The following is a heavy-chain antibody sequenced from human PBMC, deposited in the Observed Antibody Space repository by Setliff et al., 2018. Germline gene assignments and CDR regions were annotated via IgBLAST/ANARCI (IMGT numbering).Heavy chain of an antibody. CDR3: AKGGTYRYFDF. V-gene: IGHV4-34*08. J-gene: IGHJ4*02. CDR2: INHSGTT. Sequence: SETLSLTCGAYGGTFSDYYWTWIRQPPEKGLEWIGEINHSGTTNYNPSLKSRVTISVDTSKNQFSLKLISVTAADTAVYYCAKGGTYRYFDFWGQGALVTVSS. D-gene: IGHD1-1*01. CDR1: GGTFSDYY.